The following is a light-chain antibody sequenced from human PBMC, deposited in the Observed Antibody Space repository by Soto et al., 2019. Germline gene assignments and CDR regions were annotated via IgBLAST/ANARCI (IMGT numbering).Light chain of an antibody. CDR1: QSISSW. V-gene: IGKV1-5*03. J-gene: IGKJ1*01. Sequence: IPMTQSPSTLSASVGDTVTITCRASQSISSWLAWYQQKPGEAPKLLIYQASSLQSGVPLKFSGSGSGTEFTLTISSLQPDDFATYYCQQYNSYSPWMFGQGTKVEIK. CDR3: QQYNSYSPWM. CDR2: QAS.